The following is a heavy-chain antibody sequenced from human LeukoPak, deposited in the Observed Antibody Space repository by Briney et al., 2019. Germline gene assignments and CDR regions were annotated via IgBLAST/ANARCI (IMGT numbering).Heavy chain of an antibody. CDR3: AREAYYGSGRSRQPSPV. Sequence: PGTSLRLSCAASGFTFSSYAMYWVRQAPGKGLEGVALISKDGSNEDHADSVKGRFTISRDNSRTPLYLQMSSLRPEDTAVYYCAREAYYGSGRSRQPSPVWGQGTLVTVSS. D-gene: IGHD3-10*01. CDR1: GFTFSSYA. CDR2: ISKDGSNE. V-gene: IGHV3-30*15. J-gene: IGHJ4*02.